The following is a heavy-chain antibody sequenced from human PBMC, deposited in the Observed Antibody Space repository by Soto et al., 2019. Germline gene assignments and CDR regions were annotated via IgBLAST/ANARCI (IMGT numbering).Heavy chain of an antibody. CDR3: AKGPTTVVTTVDY. CDR2: ISYDGSNT. CDR1: GFTFSSYG. J-gene: IGHJ4*02. Sequence: PGGSLRLSCAASGFTFSSYGMHWVRQAPGKGLEWVAIISYDGSNTYYADSVKGRFTISRDNSKNTLYLQMNSLRAEDTAVYYCAKGPTTVVTTVDYWGQGTLVTVSS. V-gene: IGHV3-30*18. D-gene: IGHD4-17*01.